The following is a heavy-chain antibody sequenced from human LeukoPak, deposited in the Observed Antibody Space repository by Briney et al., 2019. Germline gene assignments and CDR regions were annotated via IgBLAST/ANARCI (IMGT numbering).Heavy chain of an antibody. V-gene: IGHV4-59*12. CDR3: ARVGGYFDY. Sequence: SETLSLTCTVSGGSISSYYWNWIRQPPGKGLEWIGYIYDSGSTKYNPSLKSRVTMSVDTSKNQFSLKLSSVTAADTAVYYCARVGGYFDYWGQGTLVTVSS. CDR2: IYDSGST. CDR1: GGSISSYY. J-gene: IGHJ4*02. D-gene: IGHD4-23*01.